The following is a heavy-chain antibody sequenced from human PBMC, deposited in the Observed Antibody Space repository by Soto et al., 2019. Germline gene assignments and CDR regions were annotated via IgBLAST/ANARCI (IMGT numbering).Heavy chain of an antibody. CDR2: ISYDGNNE. D-gene: IGHD1-26*01. V-gene: IGHV3-30-3*01. CDR1: GFTFSAYT. CDR3: ARDGYSGRSDGFDI. J-gene: IGHJ3*02. Sequence: QVQLVESGGGVVQPGRSLRLSCAASGFTFSAYTMHWVRQPPGTGLEWVAVISYDGNNERYTDPVKGRFTVSRDNSKSTLYLQLNSLTSEDTAVYYCARDGYSGRSDGFDIWGQGTMVTVSS.